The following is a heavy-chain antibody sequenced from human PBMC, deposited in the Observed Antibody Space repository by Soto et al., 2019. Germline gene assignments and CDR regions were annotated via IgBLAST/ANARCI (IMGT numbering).Heavy chain of an antibody. CDR2: ISYDGSNK. CDR3: AKGGYSYGLIDS. Sequence: QVQLVESGGGVVQPGRSLRLSCAASGFTFSSYGMHWVRQAPGKGLEWVAVISYDGSNKYYADSVKGRFTISRDNSKNTLYLQMNSLRAEDTAVYYCAKGGYSYGLIDSWGQGTLVTVSS. V-gene: IGHV3-30*18. J-gene: IGHJ4*02. CDR1: GFTFSSYG. D-gene: IGHD5-18*01.